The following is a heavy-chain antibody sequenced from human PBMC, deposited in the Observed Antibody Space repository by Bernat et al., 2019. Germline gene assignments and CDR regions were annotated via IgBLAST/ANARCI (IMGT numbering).Heavy chain of an antibody. CDR1: GFTFSSYS. CDR2: IKQDGSEK. Sequence: EVQLVESGGGLVKPGGSLRLSCAASGFTFSSYSMNWVRQAPGKGLEWVANIKQDGSEKYYVDSVKGRFTISRDNAKNSLYLQMNSLRAEDTAVYYCARSYYGSGSYYFDYWGQGTLVTVSS. J-gene: IGHJ4*02. D-gene: IGHD3-10*01. CDR3: ARSYYGSGSYYFDY. V-gene: IGHV3-7*01.